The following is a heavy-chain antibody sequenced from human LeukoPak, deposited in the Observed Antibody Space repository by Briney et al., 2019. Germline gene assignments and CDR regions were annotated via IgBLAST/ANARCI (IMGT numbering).Heavy chain of an antibody. V-gene: IGHV3-23*01. CDR3: AKGYGTTGTASSNWFDP. J-gene: IGHJ5*02. CDR1: GFTFSSYE. Sequence: GGSLRLSCAASGFTFSSYEMNWVRQAPGRGLEWVSAITGSGGSTYYADSVKGRFTISRDNSKNTLYLQMNSLRVEDTAVYYCAKGYGTTGTASSNWFDPWGQGTLVTVSS. CDR2: ITGSGGST. D-gene: IGHD1-1*01.